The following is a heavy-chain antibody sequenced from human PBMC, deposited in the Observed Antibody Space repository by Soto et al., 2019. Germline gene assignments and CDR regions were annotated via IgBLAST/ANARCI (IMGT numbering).Heavy chain of an antibody. V-gene: IGHV4-34*02. Sequence: QVHLQQWGAGLLKPSQTLSLSCVVDGGAFNGYYWTWIRQPPGKGLEWIGEINHSGSVDYNPSLRSRVAISIEASKNPFSLTLTSVTAADTAVYYCPRAGAAIAGGSIGGFDYWGQGSLVTVSS. D-gene: IGHD3-16*01. CDR1: GGAFNGYY. CDR2: INHSGSV. CDR3: PRAGAAIAGGSIGGFDY. J-gene: IGHJ4*02.